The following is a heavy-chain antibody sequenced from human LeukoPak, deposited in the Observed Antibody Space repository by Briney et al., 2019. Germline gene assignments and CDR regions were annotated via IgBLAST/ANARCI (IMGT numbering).Heavy chain of an antibody. CDR2: IIPIFGTA. D-gene: IGHD3-22*01. J-gene: IGHJ6*02. CDR1: EYTLSELP. Sequence: ASVKVSCKVSEYTLSELPMHWVRQAPGQGLEWMGGIIPIFGTANYAQKFQGRVTITADESTSTAYMELSSLRSEDTAVYYCARDRYYYDSSGYYPSHYYGMDVWGQGTTVTVSS. CDR3: ARDRYYYDSSGYYPSHYYGMDV. V-gene: IGHV1-69*13.